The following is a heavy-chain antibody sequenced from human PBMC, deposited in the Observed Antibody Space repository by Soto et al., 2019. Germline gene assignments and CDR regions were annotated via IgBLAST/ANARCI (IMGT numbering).Heavy chain of an antibody. J-gene: IGHJ4*02. D-gene: IGHD4-17*01. V-gene: IGHV4-59*01. CDR3: ARSDYGEFDS. CDR2: IHFGGTT. Sequence: TLSLTCTVSGGSMRNYFWNWIRQAPGKGLEWIAYIHFGGTTNYNPSLKSRVAISMDMSKNRFSLKLNSVTAADTALYYCARSDYGEFDSWGQGALVTVSS. CDR1: GGSMRNYF.